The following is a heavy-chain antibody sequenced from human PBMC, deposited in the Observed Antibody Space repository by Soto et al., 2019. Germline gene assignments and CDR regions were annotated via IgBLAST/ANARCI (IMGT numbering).Heavy chain of an antibody. Sequence: PGGSLRLSCAASGFTFSSYSINWVRQAPGKGLEWISYINSRSSVIRYADSVQGRFIISRDNAKNSLYLQMNSLKDEDSAVYYCVRDLNWGFDYWGLGALVNVSS. CDR3: VRDLNWGFDY. CDR2: INSRSSVI. D-gene: IGHD7-27*01. CDR1: GFTFSSYS. J-gene: IGHJ4*02. V-gene: IGHV3-48*02.